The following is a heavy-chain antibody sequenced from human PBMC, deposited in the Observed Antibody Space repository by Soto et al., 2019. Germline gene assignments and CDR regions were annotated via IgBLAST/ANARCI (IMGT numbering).Heavy chain of an antibody. CDR3: ARVYCSSTSCYGAFDI. J-gene: IGHJ3*02. Sequence: QVQLVQSGAEVKKPGSSVKVSCKASGGTFSSYAISWVRQAPGQGLEWMGGIIPIFGTANYAQKFQGRVTITADESTSTAYMELRSLRSEDTAVYYCARVYCSSTSCYGAFDIWGQGTMVTVSS. D-gene: IGHD2-2*01. CDR2: IIPIFGTA. CDR1: GGTFSSYA. V-gene: IGHV1-69*01.